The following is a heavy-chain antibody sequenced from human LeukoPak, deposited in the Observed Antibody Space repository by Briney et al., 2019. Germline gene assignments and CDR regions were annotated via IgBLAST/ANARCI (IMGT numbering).Heavy chain of an antibody. J-gene: IGHJ4*02. D-gene: IGHD6-6*01. Sequence: ASVKVSCKASGYTFTSYGISWVRQAPGQGLEWMGWINPNSGGTNYAQKFQGRVTMTRDTSISTAYMELSRLRSDDTAVYYCARVIAARGSPGVQIDYWGQGTLVTVSS. CDR1: GYTFTSYG. V-gene: IGHV1-2*02. CDR2: INPNSGGT. CDR3: ARVIAARGSPGVQIDY.